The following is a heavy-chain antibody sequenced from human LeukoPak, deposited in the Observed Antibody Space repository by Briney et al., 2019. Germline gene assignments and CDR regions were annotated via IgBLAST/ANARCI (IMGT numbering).Heavy chain of an antibody. Sequence: SSETLSLTCTVSGGSISSYYWSWIRQPPGKGLEWIGYIYYSGSTNYNPSLKSRVTISVDTSKNQFSLKLSSVTAADTAVYYCARAQGDFWSGSCWFDPWGQGTLVTVSS. D-gene: IGHD3-3*01. CDR3: ARAQGDFWSGSCWFDP. CDR2: IYYSGST. CDR1: GGSISSYY. V-gene: IGHV4-59*01. J-gene: IGHJ5*02.